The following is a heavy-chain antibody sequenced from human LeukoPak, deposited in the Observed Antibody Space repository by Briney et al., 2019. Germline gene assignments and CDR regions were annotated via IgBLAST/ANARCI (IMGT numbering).Heavy chain of an antibody. Sequence: GSGPTLVNPTQTLTLTCTFSGFSLSTGGVGVGWIRQPPGKALEWLALIYWDDDKRYSPSLKSRLTITKDTSKNQVVLTMTNMDPVDTATYYCAHKGGSSWPLVYFDYWGQGALVTVSS. D-gene: IGHD6-13*01. CDR2: IYWDDDK. CDR3: AHKGGSSWPLVYFDY. J-gene: IGHJ4*02. V-gene: IGHV2-5*02. CDR1: GFSLSTGGVG.